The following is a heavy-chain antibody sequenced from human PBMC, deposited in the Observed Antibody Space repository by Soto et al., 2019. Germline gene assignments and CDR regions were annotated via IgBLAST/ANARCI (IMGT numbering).Heavy chain of an antibody. CDR1: GRSISSSSYY. V-gene: IGHV4-39*01. CDR3: AAPYYYVSSGYYYRQCCAFGI. J-gene: IGHJ3*02. CDR2: IYYSGST. D-gene: IGHD3-22*01. Sequence: SETLSLTCPVSGRSISSSSYYGGWIPQPPGKGLEGIGSIYYSGSTYYNPSLKSRVTISVDTSKNQFSLKLSSGTAADTAVYYCAAPYYYVSSGYYYRQCCAFGIWGQGTMVTVSS.